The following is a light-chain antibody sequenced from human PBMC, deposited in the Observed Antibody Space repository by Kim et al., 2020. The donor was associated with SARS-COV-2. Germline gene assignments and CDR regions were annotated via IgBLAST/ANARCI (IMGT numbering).Light chain of an antibody. V-gene: IGKV3-11*01. CDR1: QSVGKS. CDR3: QQRSTRPPVIT. J-gene: IGKJ5*01. Sequence: EFELTQSPDTLSLSPGERVTLSCRASQSVGKSLAWYQQKPGQAPRLLIYDASSRATGIPVRFSGSGSETDFTLTISSLEPEDFAVYYCQQRSTRPPVITFGQGTRLEIK. CDR2: DAS.